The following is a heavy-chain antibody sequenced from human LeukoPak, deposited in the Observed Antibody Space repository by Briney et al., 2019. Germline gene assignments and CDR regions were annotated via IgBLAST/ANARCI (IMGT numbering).Heavy chain of an antibody. CDR2: IKKDGSDK. J-gene: IGHJ4*02. V-gene: IGHV3-7*01. CDR3: ARDLSATARAYDY. D-gene: IGHD2-15*01. Sequence: GGSLRLSCAACGFRFSNYWMSWVRQAPGKGPEGVGDIKKDGSDKYYVGSVKGRFTISRDNAKNSLYLQMNSLRAEDTAVYYCARDLSATARAYDYWGQGTLVTVSS. CDR1: GFRFSNYW.